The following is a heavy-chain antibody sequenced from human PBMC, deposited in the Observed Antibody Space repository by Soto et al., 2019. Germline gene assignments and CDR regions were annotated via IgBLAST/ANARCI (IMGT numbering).Heavy chain of an antibody. Sequence: EVQLVESGGGLVQPGGSLRLSCAASGFTFSSYDMHWVRQATGKGLEWVSAIGTAGDTYYPGSVKGRFTISRENAKNSLYLQTNSLRAGDTAVYYCARRGWGYGAKTPSYYMDVWGKGTTVTVSS. D-gene: IGHD4-17*01. V-gene: IGHV3-13*01. J-gene: IGHJ6*03. CDR3: ARRGWGYGAKTPSYYMDV. CDR1: GFTFSSYD. CDR2: IGTAGDT.